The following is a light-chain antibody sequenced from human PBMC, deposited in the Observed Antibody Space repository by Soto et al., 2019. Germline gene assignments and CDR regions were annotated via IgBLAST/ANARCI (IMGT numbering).Light chain of an antibody. CDR1: QSVSSSY. J-gene: IGKJ5*01. CDR2: DAS. Sequence: EIVLTQSPGTLSLSPGERATLSCSASQSVSSSYLAWYQQKPGQAPRLLIYDASNRATGIPARFSGSGSGTDFTLTISSLEPEDFAVYYCQQRSNWPPITCGQGTRLEIK. V-gene: IGKV3-11*01. CDR3: QQRSNWPPIT.